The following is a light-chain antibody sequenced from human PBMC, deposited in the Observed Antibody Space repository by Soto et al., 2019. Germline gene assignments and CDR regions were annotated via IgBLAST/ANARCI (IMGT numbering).Light chain of an antibody. Sequence: EIVMTQSPATLSVSPGERATLSCRASQSVRNTFLSWYQQKPGQAPRLLIYGVFSRATGIPDRFSGSGSGTDFTLTISSLEPEDFAVYYCQQRSNWPITFGQGTRLEIK. V-gene: IGKV3D-20*02. CDR3: QQRSNWPIT. CDR1: QSVRNTF. CDR2: GVF. J-gene: IGKJ5*01.